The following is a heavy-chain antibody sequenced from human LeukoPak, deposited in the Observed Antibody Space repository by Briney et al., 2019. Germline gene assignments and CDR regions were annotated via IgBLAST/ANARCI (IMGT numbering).Heavy chain of an antibody. CDR3: ARDTPGIAAPVNGG. V-gene: IGHV3-53*01. CDR2: IYSDGST. Sequence: GGSLRLSCTASGFTVGNNYMNWLRQAPGKGLEWVSLIYSDGSTHYADSVKGRFTISRDNSKNTLYLQMYSLRAEDTAVYYCARDTPGIAAPVNGGWGQGTLVTVSS. CDR1: GFTVGNNY. D-gene: IGHD6-13*01. J-gene: IGHJ4*02.